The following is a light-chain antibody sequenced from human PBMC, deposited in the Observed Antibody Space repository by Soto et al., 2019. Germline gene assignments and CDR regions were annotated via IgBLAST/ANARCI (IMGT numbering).Light chain of an antibody. Sequence: QSALTQPASVSGSPGQSITISCSGTSTDVGRFDLVFWYQQHPGKAPKLMIFEGSKRASGISNRFSGSTSGNTASLTISGLQAEDESDYFCCSYVASSTLVFGGGTKVTVL. V-gene: IGLV2-23*01. CDR2: EGS. CDR3: CSYVASSTLV. J-gene: IGLJ3*02. CDR1: STDVGRFDL.